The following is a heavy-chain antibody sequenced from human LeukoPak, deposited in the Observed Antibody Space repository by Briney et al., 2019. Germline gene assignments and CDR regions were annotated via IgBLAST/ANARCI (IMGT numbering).Heavy chain of an antibody. CDR2: IRYDGTNK. Sequence: GGSLRLSCTTSGFTFGDYAMSWVRQAPGKGLEWVAFIRYDGTNKYYADSVKGRFTISRDNAKNSLYLQMNSLRAEDTAVYYCARAEGISSGWYGGNWFDPWGQGTLVTVSS. CDR3: ARAEGISSGWYGGNWFDP. CDR1: GFTFGDYA. V-gene: IGHV3-30*02. J-gene: IGHJ5*02. D-gene: IGHD6-19*01.